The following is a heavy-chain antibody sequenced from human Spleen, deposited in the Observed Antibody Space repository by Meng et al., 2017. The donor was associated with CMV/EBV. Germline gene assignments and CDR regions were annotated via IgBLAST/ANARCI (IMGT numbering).Heavy chain of an antibody. Sequence: GESLKISCAASGFTFSSHAMSWVRQAPGKGLEWVSAISGNGGSTYYAGSVKGRFTISRDNSENTLFLQMNSLRAEDTAVYYCARGSYYYYGMDVWGRGTTVTVSS. CDR3: ARGSYYYYGMDV. J-gene: IGHJ6*02. V-gene: IGHV3-23*01. CDR1: GFTFSSHA. CDR2: ISGNGGST.